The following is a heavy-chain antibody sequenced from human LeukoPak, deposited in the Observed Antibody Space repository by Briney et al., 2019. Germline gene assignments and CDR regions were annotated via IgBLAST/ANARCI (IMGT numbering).Heavy chain of an antibody. CDR2: ISWNSGSI. Sequence: GRSLRLSCAASGFTFDDYAMHWVRQAPGKGLEWVSGISWNSGSIGYADSVKGRFTISRGNAKNSLYLQMNSLRAEDTALYYCAKDMRGYSYGYSFDYWGQGTLVTVSS. J-gene: IGHJ4*02. D-gene: IGHD5-18*01. V-gene: IGHV3-9*01. CDR3: AKDMRGYSYGYSFDY. CDR1: GFTFDDYA.